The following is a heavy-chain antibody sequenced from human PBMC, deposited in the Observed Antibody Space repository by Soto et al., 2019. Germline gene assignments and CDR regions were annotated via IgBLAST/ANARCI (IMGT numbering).Heavy chain of an antibody. CDR1: GGSISSGGYY. D-gene: IGHD6-13*01. V-gene: IGHV4-30-4*01. Sequence: QVQLQESGPGLVKPSQTLSLTCTVSGGSISSGGYYWSWIRQPPGKGLEWIGYIYYSWSTYYNPSLKSRVTISVETDKNQFSLKLSSVTAEDTAVYYCARGGSIAAAGYWGQGTLVTVSS. J-gene: IGHJ4*02. CDR3: ARGGSIAAAGY. CDR2: IYYSWST.